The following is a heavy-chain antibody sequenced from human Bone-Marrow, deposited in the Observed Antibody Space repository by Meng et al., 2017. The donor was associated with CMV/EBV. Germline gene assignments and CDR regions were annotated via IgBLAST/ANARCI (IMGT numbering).Heavy chain of an antibody. Sequence: ASVKVSGKASGYTFTSYYMHWVRQAPGQGLEWMGIINPSGGSTSYAQKFQGRVTMTRDTSISTAYMELSSLRSEDTAVYYCARAPRYDYVWGSYRYTGGFDYWGQGTLVSVSS. J-gene: IGHJ4*02. CDR1: GYTFTSYY. CDR3: ARAPRYDYVWGSYRYTGGFDY. V-gene: IGHV1-46*01. CDR2: INPSGGST. D-gene: IGHD3-16*02.